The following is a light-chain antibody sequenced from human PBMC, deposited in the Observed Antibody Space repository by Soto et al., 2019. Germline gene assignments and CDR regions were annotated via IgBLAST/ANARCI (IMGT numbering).Light chain of an antibody. V-gene: IGKV3-20*01. CDR1: QSVSSN. Sequence: EVVMTQSPASLSVSPGERATVTCRSSQSVSSNLAWYQQKHGQAPRLLIYDASNRATGIPARFSGSGSGTDFTLTISRLEPEDFALYYCQQYGSSAPITFGQGTRLEIK. CDR3: QQYGSSAPIT. J-gene: IGKJ5*01. CDR2: DAS.